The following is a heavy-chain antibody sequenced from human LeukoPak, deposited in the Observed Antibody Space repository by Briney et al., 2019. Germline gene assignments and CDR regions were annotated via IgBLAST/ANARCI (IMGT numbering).Heavy chain of an antibody. Sequence: SETLSLTCTVSGGSMSSYYWSWLRQPPGKGLEWIGYICYSGSTKYNHSLKSRVTISVDTAKNQFSLKLSSVTAADTAVYYCARGARAGYNLEPFDYWGQGTLVTVSS. CDR2: ICYSGST. V-gene: IGHV4-59*08. CDR1: GGSMSSYY. CDR3: ARGARAGYNLEPFDY. J-gene: IGHJ4*02. D-gene: IGHD5-24*01.